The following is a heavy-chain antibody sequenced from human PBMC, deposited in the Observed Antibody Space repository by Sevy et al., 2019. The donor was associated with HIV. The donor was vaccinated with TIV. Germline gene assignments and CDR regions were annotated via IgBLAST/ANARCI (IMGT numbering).Heavy chain of an antibody. D-gene: IGHD3-3*01. CDR1: GFTFSRYW. J-gene: IGHJ6*02. CDR2: INTHGTNT. Sequence: GGSLRLSCAASGFTFSRYWMHWVRHAPGKGLVWVSRINTHGTNTIYADYVKGRFTISRDNPKNTVSLQMNSLRADDTGVYYCAREGVDFWSGHVDFDYGMDVWGQGTTVTVSS. CDR3: AREGVDFWSGHVDFDYGMDV. V-gene: IGHV3-74*01.